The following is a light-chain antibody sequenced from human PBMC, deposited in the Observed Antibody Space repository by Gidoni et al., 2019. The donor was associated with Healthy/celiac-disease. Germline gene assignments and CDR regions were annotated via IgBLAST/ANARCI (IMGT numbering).Light chain of an antibody. J-gene: IGKJ2*04. CDR2: DAS. CDR3: QQYDNLLCS. Sequence: DIQMTQSPSSLSASVGDRVTITCQASQDISNYLNWYQQKPGKAPKLLIYDASNLETGVPSRFSGRGSGTDFTFTISSLQPEDIATYYCQQYDNLLCSFGQXTKLEIK. V-gene: IGKV1-33*01. CDR1: QDISNY.